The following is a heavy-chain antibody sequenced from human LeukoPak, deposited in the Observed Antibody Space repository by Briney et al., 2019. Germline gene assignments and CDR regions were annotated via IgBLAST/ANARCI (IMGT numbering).Heavy chain of an antibody. D-gene: IGHD6-19*01. J-gene: IGHJ4*02. CDR2: IIPIFGTA. V-gene: IGHV1-69*05. CDR3: ARDQIAVAGNFDY. CDR1: GGTFSSYA. Sequence: SVKVSCKASGGTFSSYAISWVRQAPGQGLEWMGRIIPIFGTANYAQKFQGRFTITTDESTSTAYMELSSLRSEDTAVYYCARDQIAVAGNFDYWGQGTLVTVSS.